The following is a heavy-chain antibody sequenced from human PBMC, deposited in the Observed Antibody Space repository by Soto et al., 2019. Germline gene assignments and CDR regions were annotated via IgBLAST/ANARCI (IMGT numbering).Heavy chain of an antibody. CDR1: GGSFSGHY. Sequence: SETLSLTCAVYGGSFSGHYWSCIRQPAGKGLEWIVEINHSGGTIYNPSLKSRVTISVDTSKSQFSLKLSSVTAADTAVYYCASNPRAWRFDYWARGKLVTVSS. D-gene: IGHD1-1*01. CDR3: ASNPRAWRFDY. J-gene: IGHJ4*02. CDR2: INHSGGT. V-gene: IGHV4-34*01.